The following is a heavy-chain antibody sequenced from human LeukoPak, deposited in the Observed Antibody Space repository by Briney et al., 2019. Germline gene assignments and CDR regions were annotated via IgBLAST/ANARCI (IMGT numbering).Heavy chain of an antibody. CDR1: GYSISRSYY. Sequence: PSETLSLTCLVSGYSISRSYYWGWIRQPPGKGLEWIGSIYHSGSTYYNPSLKSRVTISVDTSKNQFSLKLSSVTAADTAVYYCASSPSYSVSSFDYWGQGTLVTVSS. V-gene: IGHV4-38-2*01. D-gene: IGHD2-21*01. CDR2: IYHSGST. CDR3: ASSPSYSVSSFDY. J-gene: IGHJ4*02.